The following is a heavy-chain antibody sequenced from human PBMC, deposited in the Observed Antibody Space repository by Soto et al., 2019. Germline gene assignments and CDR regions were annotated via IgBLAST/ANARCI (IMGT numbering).Heavy chain of an antibody. CDR2: IYYSGST. D-gene: IGHD3-9*01. V-gene: IGHV4-30-4*01. CDR1: GGSISSGDYY. Sequence: TSETLSLTCTVSGGSISSGDYYWSWIRQPPGKGLEWIGYIYYSGSTYYNPSLKSRVTISVDTSKHQFSLKLSSVTAADTAVYYCASSYYDILTGPGWFDPWGQGTLVTVSS. J-gene: IGHJ5*02. CDR3: ASSYYDILTGPGWFDP.